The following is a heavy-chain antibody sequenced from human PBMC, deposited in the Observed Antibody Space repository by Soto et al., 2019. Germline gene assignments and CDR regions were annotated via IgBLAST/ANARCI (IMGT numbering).Heavy chain of an antibody. J-gene: IGHJ6*03. CDR1: GDSISTSSSYY. D-gene: IGHD3-3*01. CDR2: MYYSGST. V-gene: IGHV4-39*01. CDR3: ARIKIVGILTYYMDV. Sequence: SEILSLTCTVSGDSISTSSSYYRGWIRQPPGKGLEWIANMYYSGSTYYNPSLKSRVTISLETSKNQFSLKLSSVTAADTAVYYCARIKIVGILTYYMDVWGKGTTVTVSS.